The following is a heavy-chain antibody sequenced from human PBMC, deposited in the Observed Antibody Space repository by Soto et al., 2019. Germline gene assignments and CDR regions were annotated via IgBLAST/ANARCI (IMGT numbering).Heavy chain of an antibody. D-gene: IGHD6-13*01. Sequence: EVQLVESGGGLVKPGGSLRLSCAASGFTFSSYSMNWVRQAPGKGLEWVSSISSSRSYIYYADSVKGRFTISRDNAKNSLYLQMNSLRAEDTAVYYCARGAHVLVAAVVSGWFDPWGQGTLVTVSS. CDR3: ARGAHVLVAAVVSGWFDP. CDR2: ISSSRSYI. V-gene: IGHV3-21*01. CDR1: GFTFSSYS. J-gene: IGHJ5*02.